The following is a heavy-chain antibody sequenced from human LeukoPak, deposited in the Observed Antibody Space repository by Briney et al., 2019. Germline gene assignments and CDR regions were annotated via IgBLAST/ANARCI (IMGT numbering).Heavy chain of an antibody. CDR3: AKGDTDCTCPGY. Sequence: PGGSLRLSCAASGFIVSSSYMSWVRQTPGKGLEWVPTFQRDGHTAYADSVKGRFTISRDVSENRIYLQMNSLRVEDTAVYYCAKGDTDCTCPGYWGRGTLVTVSS. J-gene: IGHJ4*02. CDR2: FQRDGHT. V-gene: IGHV3-53*01. D-gene: IGHD2-21*02. CDR1: GFIVSSSY.